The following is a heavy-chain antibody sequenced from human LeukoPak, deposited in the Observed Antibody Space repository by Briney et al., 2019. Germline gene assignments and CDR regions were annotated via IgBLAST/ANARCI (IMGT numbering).Heavy chain of an antibody. CDR2: INSDGSST. J-gene: IGHJ6*04. V-gene: IGHV3-74*01. CDR1: GFTFSSYW. Sequence: GGSLRLSCAASGFTFSSYWMHWVRQAPGKGLVWVSRINSDGSSTSYADSVKGRFTISRDNAKNTLYLQMNSLRAEDTAAYYCARNWGKSMTTVTMDVWGKGTTVTISS. D-gene: IGHD4-17*01. CDR3: ARNWGKSMTTVTMDV.